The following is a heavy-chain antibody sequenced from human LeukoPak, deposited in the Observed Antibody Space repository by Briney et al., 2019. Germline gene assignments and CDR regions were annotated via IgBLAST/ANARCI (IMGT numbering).Heavy chain of an antibody. D-gene: IGHD6-19*01. V-gene: IGHV4-59*01. CDR3: ARAGSSGWYGWGADAFYI. Sequence: PSETLSLTCTVSGGSISSYYWSWIRQPPGKGLEWIGYIYYSGSTNYNPSLKSRVTISVDTSKNQFSLKLSSVTAADTAVYYCARAGSSGWYGWGADAFYIWGQGTMVTVSS. CDR1: GGSISSYY. CDR2: IYYSGST. J-gene: IGHJ3*02.